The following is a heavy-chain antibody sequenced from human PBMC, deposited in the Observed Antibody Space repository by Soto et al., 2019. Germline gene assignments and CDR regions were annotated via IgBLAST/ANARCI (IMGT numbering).Heavy chain of an antibody. Sequence: SETLSLTCTVSGGSISSYYWSWIRQPPGKGLEWIGYIYYSGSTNYNPSLKSRVTISVDTSKNQFSLKLSSVTAADAAVYYCARVGLYFDRYNWFDPWGQGTLVTVS. J-gene: IGHJ5*02. CDR3: ARVGLYFDRYNWFDP. CDR1: GGSISSYY. D-gene: IGHD3-9*01. V-gene: IGHV4-59*01. CDR2: IYYSGST.